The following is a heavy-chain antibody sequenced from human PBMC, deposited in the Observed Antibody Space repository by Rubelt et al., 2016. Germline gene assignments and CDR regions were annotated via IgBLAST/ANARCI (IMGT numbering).Heavy chain of an antibody. Sequence: VQLVESGGGLVKPGGSLRLSCAASGLTFNNAWMNWVRQAPGKGLEWVAFISYDGSFKSYADSVKGRFTISRDNSKNTLYLEMNSLTAEDTAVYYCASRGGCYYYLDYWGQGILVTVSS. CDR3: ASRGGCYYYLDY. CDR2: ISYDGSFK. V-gene: IGHV3-30*03. CDR1: GLTFNNAW. J-gene: IGHJ4*02. D-gene: IGHD3-16*01.